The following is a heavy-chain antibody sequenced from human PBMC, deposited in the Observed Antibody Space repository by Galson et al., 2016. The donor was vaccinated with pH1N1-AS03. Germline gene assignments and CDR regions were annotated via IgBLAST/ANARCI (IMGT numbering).Heavy chain of an antibody. CDR3: ARQRAELGTHDY. CDR2: INHSGDA. D-gene: IGHD7-27*01. J-gene: IGHJ4*02. CDR1: GVSLNFFS. Sequence: ETLSLTCGVSGVSLNFFSWSWTRQPPGKGLEFIGEINHSGDAKYNPSLQSRVTISVDKSKNQFSLKVNSVSAADTALYYCARQRAELGTHDYWGQGTLFIVPS. V-gene: IGHV4-34*01.